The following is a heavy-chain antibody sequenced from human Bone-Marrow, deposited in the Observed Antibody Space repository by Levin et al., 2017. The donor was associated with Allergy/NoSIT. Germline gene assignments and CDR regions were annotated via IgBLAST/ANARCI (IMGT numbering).Heavy chain of an antibody. CDR3: ARGRRYYYDSSGYYPPFGY. V-gene: IGHV4-34*01. D-gene: IGHD3-22*01. CDR1: GGSFSGYY. Sequence: SETLSLTCAVYGGSFSGYYWSWIRQPPGKGLEWIGEINHSGSTNYNPSLKSRVTISVDTSKNQFSLKLSSVTAADTAVYYCARGRRYYYDSSGYYPPFGYRGQGTLVTVSS. J-gene: IGHJ4*02. CDR2: INHSGST.